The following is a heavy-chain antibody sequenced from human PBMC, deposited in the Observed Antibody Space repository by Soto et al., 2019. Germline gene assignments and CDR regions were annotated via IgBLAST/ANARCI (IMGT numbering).Heavy chain of an antibody. CDR3: ARGRSARFVSSSWLS. Sequence: VASVKVSCKASGGTFSSYAISWVRQAPGQGLEWMGGIIPIFGTANYAQKFQGRVTITADKSTSTAYMELSSLRSEDTAVYYCARGRSARFVSSSWLSWGQGTLVTVSS. J-gene: IGHJ5*02. CDR1: GGTFSSYA. D-gene: IGHD6-13*01. CDR2: IIPIFGTA. V-gene: IGHV1-69*06.